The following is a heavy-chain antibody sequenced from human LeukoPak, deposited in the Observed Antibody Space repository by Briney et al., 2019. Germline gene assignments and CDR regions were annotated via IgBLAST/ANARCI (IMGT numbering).Heavy chain of an antibody. V-gene: IGHV1-3*01. Sequence: GASAKVSCKASGYTFTSYAMHWVRQAPGQRLEWMGWIDAGNGKTKYSQSFQGRVTIIRDTSATTAYMELSSLTSEDTAVYYCASSFLYGDYGAQDYYYYYGMDVWGQGTTVTVSS. J-gene: IGHJ6*02. CDR3: ASSFLYGDYGAQDYYYYYGMDV. CDR2: IDAGNGKT. CDR1: GYTFTSYA. D-gene: IGHD4-17*01.